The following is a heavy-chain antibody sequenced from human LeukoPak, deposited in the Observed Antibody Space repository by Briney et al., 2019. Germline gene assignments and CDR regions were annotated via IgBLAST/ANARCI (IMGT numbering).Heavy chain of an antibody. J-gene: IGHJ4*02. Sequence: PGGSLRLSCAASGFTFSSYGMHWVRQAPGKGLEWVAVIWYDGSNKYYADSVKGRFTISRDNSKNTLYLQMNSLRAEDTALYYCARESTVGAPDFWGQGTLVTVSS. CDR1: GFTFSSYG. D-gene: IGHD3-16*01. CDR2: IWYDGSNK. V-gene: IGHV3-33*01. CDR3: ARESTVGAPDF.